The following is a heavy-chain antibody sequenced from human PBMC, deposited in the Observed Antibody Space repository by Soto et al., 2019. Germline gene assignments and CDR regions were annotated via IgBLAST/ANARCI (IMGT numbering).Heavy chain of an antibody. CDR2: ISGSGGST. D-gene: IGHD6-19*01. CDR1: GFTFSSYA. J-gene: IGHJ3*02. Sequence: GGSLRLSCAASGFTFSSYAMSWVRQAPGKGLEWVSAISGSGGSTYYADSVKGRFTISRDNSKNTLYLQMNSLRAEDTAVYYCAKDQQRGVAVAGPVFDIWGQGTMVTVSS. CDR3: AKDQQRGVAVAGPVFDI. V-gene: IGHV3-23*01.